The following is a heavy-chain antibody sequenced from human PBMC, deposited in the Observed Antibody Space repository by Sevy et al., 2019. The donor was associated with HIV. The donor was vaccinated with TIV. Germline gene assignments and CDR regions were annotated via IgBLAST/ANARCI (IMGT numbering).Heavy chain of an antibody. D-gene: IGHD5-18*01. CDR2: IKPRGGGT. Sequence: ASVKVSCKASGYTFSDYYIHWVRQAPGQGLEWMGWIKPRGGGTDYAQHFQGRVTMTRDTSISTAYMELSELTSDDTAKYFCARTPHEVQSWLPEDYFYMDVWGQGTTVTVSS. CDR1: GYTFSDYY. V-gene: IGHV1-2*02. CDR3: ARTPHEVQSWLPEDYFYMDV. J-gene: IGHJ6*03.